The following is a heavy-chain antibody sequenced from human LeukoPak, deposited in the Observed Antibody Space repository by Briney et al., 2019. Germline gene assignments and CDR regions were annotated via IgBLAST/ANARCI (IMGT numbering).Heavy chain of an antibody. CDR1: GFPFTKAW. V-gene: IGHV3-15*01. CDR2: IKSKNDGSIE. J-gene: IGHJ6*03. Sequence: PGGSLRLSCVVSGFPFTKAWMSWVRQAPGKGVEWVGRIKSKNDGSIEEYGAAVRGRFTMWRDDARSALYLQMNSLQTEDTAVYYCTPDLMDVWGKGTTVTVSS. CDR3: TPDLMDV.